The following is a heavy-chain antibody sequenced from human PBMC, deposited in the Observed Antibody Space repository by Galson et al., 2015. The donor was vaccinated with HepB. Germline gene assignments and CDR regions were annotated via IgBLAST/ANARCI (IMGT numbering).Heavy chain of an antibody. Sequence: QVQLQESGPGLVKPSETLSLTCTVSGGSISSYYWSWIRQPAGKGLEWIGRIYTSGSTNYNPSLKSRVTMSVDTSKNQFSLKLSSVTAADTAVYYCARGAQRYCSSTSCYMDWGQGTLVTVSS. CDR1: GGSISSYY. CDR2: IYTSGST. D-gene: IGHD2-2*02. CDR3: ARGAQRYCSSTSCYMD. J-gene: IGHJ4*02. V-gene: IGHV4-4*07.